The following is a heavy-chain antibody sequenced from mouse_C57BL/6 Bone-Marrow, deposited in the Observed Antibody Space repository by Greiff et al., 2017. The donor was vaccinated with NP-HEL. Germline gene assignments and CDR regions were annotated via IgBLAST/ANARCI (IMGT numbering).Heavy chain of an antibody. V-gene: IGHV6-3*01. CDR1: GFTFSNYW. CDR2: IRLKSDNYAT. CDR3: TGEYSNYGADY. J-gene: IGHJ4*01. Sequence: EVQLVESGGGLVQPGGSMKLSCVASGFTFSNYWMNWVRQSPEKGLEWVAQIRLKSDNYATHYAESVKGRFTISRDDSKSSVYQQMNNISAEDAVIYYCTGEYSNYGADYWGQGTSVTVSS. D-gene: IGHD2-5*01.